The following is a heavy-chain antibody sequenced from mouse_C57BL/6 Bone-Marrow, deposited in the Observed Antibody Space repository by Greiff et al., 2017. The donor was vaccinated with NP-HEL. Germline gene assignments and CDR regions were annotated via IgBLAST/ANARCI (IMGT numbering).Heavy chain of an antibody. V-gene: IGHV5-6*01. Sequence: VQLKESGGDLVKPGGSLKLSCAASGFTFSSYGMSWVRQTPDKRLEWVATISSGGSYTYYPDSVKGRFTISRDKAKNTLYLQMSRLKSEDTAMYYCARQHYYGSIAYWGQGTLVTVSA. J-gene: IGHJ3*01. CDR2: ISSGGSYT. CDR3: ARQHYYGSIAY. CDR1: GFTFSSYG. D-gene: IGHD1-1*01.